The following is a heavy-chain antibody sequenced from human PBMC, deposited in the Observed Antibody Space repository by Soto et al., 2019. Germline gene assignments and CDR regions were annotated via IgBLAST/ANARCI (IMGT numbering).Heavy chain of an antibody. CDR1: GGSISSYY. CDR2: IYYSGST. Sequence: SETLALTCTVSGGSISSYYWSWIRQPPGKGLEWIVYIYYSGSTNYNPSLKSRVTISVDTSKNQFSLKLSSVTAADTAVYYCARDPGEPLYYYGMDVWGQGTTVTVSS. D-gene: IGHD1-26*01. V-gene: IGHV4-59*01. J-gene: IGHJ6*02. CDR3: ARDPGEPLYYYGMDV.